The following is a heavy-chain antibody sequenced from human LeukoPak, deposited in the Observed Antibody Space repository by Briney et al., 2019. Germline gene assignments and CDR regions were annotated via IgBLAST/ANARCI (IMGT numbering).Heavy chain of an antibody. Sequence: SETPSLTCTVSGGSISSYYWSRIRQPAGKELEWIGRIYTSGSTSYNPSLKSRVTMSVDTSKNQFSLKLSSVTAADTAVHYCARVRDFWSGYYRRNLDAFDIWGQGTMVPVSS. D-gene: IGHD3-3*01. CDR3: ARVRDFWSGYYRRNLDAFDI. CDR1: GGSISSYY. V-gene: IGHV4-4*07. CDR2: IYTSGST. J-gene: IGHJ3*02.